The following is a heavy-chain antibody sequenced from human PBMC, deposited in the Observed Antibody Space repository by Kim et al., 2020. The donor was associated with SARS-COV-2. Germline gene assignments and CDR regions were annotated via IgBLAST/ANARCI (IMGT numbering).Heavy chain of an antibody. CDR1: GGSISSSSYY. V-gene: IGHV4-39*01. D-gene: IGHD3-22*01. J-gene: IGHJ3*02. Sequence: SETLSLTCTVSGGSISSSSYYWGWIRQPPGKGLEWIGSIYYSGSTYYNPSLKSRVTISVDTSKNQFSLKLSSVTAADTAVYYCLLNGYDSSGSSAFDIWGQGTMVTVSS. CDR3: LLNGYDSSGSSAFDI. CDR2: IYYSGST.